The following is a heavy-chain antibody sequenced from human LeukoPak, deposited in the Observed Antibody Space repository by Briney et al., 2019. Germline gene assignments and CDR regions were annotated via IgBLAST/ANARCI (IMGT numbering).Heavy chain of an antibody. J-gene: IGHJ3*01. Sequence: GGSLRLSCAASGFTFNSYSMNWVRQAPGKGLEWVSYISSTSSTIYYTESVKGRFTISRDNAKNMLYLQMNSLRAEDTAVYYCARDFLHLGGWGQGTMVTVSS. CDR2: ISSTSSTI. CDR3: ARDFLHLGG. V-gene: IGHV3-48*04. CDR1: GFTFNSYS. D-gene: IGHD3-16*01.